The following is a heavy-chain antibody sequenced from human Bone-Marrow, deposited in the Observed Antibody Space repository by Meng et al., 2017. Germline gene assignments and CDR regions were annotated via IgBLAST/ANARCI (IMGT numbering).Heavy chain of an antibody. V-gene: IGHV1-2*06. Sequence: GESLKISCAASGFTFSDYYMNWVRQAPGQGLEWMGHINPNNGDTLYAQKFKGRVSMTSDTSISTVYVELSGLRADDTAVYYCARDENISLGKLFGDYWGQGTLVTVSS. CDR3: ARDENISLGKLFGDY. D-gene: IGHD4-23*01. CDR2: INPNNGDT. CDR1: GFTFSDYY. J-gene: IGHJ4*02.